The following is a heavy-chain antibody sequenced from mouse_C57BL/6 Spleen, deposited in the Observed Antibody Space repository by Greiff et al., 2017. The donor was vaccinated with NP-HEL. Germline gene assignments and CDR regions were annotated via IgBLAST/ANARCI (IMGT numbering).Heavy chain of an antibody. Sequence: QVQLQQPGAELVRPGSSVKLSCKASGYTFTSYWMHWVKQRPIQGLEWIGNIDPSDSETHYNQKFKDKATLTVDKSSSTAYMQLSSLTSEDSAVYYCAREGTGTSKWYFDVWGTGTTVTVSS. D-gene: IGHD4-1*01. V-gene: IGHV1-52*01. CDR2: IDPSDSET. CDR3: AREGTGTSKWYFDV. CDR1: GYTFTSYW. J-gene: IGHJ1*03.